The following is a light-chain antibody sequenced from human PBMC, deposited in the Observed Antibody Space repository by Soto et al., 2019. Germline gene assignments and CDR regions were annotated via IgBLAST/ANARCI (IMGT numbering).Light chain of an antibody. CDR2: AAS. J-gene: IGKJ1*01. V-gene: IGKV1-39*01. CDR1: QSINTY. CDR3: QQSYSSPWT. Sequence: DIQMTQSPSSLSASVGDRVTITCRASQSINTYLNWFQHKPGKAPNLLIYAASLLQSGVPSRCSASGSGTDYILTISSLQPEDFGTYYCQQSYSSPWTFGQGTKVEI.